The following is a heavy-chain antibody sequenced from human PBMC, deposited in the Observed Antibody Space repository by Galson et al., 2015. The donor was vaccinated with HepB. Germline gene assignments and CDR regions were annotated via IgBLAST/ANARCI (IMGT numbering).Heavy chain of an antibody. J-gene: IGHJ3*02. D-gene: IGHD3-10*01. Sequence: ETLSLTCTVSGGSISSYYWSWIRQPPGRGLEWIGYIYYSGTTNYNPSLKSRVTISVDSSKNHFSLKLSSVTAADTAVYYCARLSPAEGVWASDIWGQGTMVTVSS. CDR2: IYYSGTT. CDR1: GGSISSYY. CDR3: ARLSPAEGVWASDI. V-gene: IGHV4-59*08.